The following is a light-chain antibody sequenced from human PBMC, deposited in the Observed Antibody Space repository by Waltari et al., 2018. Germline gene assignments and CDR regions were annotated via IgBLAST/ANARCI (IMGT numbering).Light chain of an antibody. CDR1: QDIRNN. V-gene: IGKV1-33*01. CDR3: QQSNNLPVT. J-gene: IGKJ3*01. CDR2: EAS. Sequence: DIQMTTSTSPISASVGERVTLTCQANQDIRNNLNWYQQKPGKAPNLLIFEASTLETGVPSRFSGSGFGRDFSFTISSLQSEDIATYFCQQSNNLPVTFGPGTKVHIK.